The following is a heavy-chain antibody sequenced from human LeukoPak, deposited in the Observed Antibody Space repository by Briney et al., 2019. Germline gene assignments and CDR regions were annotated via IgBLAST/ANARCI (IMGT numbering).Heavy chain of an antibody. Sequence: SVKVSCKASGGTFSSYAISWVRQASGRGLEWMGRIIPIFGTANYAQKFQGRVTITTDESTSTAYMELSSLRSEDTAVYYCASLSRGSFEQLGRPWGQGTLVTVSS. CDR2: IIPIFGTA. CDR1: GGTFSSYA. V-gene: IGHV1-69*05. CDR3: ASLSRGSFEQLGRP. J-gene: IGHJ5*02. D-gene: IGHD6-6*01.